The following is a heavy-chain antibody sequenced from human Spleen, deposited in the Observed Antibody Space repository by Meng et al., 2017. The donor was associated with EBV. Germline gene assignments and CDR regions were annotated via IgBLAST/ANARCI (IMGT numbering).Heavy chain of an antibody. V-gene: IGHV4-4*02. J-gene: IGHJ5*02. D-gene: IGHD3-10*01. CDR1: GDSISSNNW. CDR3: ARFTSMVRGAFDP. Sequence: QVQVQESGPGLVKPSGTLSLTCSVSGDSISSNNWWSWVRQPPGKGLEWIGEIYHGGIAYYNPSLKSRVTISVDKSKNQFSLNLTSVTAADTAVYYCARFTSMVRGAFDPWGQGTLVTVSS. CDR2: IYHGGIA.